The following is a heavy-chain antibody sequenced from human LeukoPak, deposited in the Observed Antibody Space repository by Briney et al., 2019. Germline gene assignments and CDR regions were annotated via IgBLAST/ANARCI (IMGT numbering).Heavy chain of an antibody. CDR3: AHGTIFGVVYYFDY. CDR2: IYWDDDK. D-gene: IGHD3-3*01. J-gene: IGHJ4*02. Sequence: TLSLTCTVSGGSISSYYWNWIRQPPGKALEWLALIYWDDDKRYSPSLKSRLTITKDTSKNQVVPTMTNMDPVDTATYYCAHGTIFGVVYYFDYWGQGTLVTVSS. V-gene: IGHV2-5*08. CDR1: GGSISSYY.